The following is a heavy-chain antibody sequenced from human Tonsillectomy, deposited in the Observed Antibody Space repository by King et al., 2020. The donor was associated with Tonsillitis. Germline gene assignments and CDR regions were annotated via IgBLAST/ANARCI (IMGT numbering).Heavy chain of an antibody. CDR1: GYTFTDYH. CDR3: ARENWFYNY. CDR2: INGGSGAK. J-gene: IGHJ1*01. V-gene: IGHV1-2*02. D-gene: IGHD3-9*01. Sequence: VQLVESGAEVQKPGASVKVSCKTSGYTFTDYHLHWVRQAPGQGLEWVGCINGGSGAKHYAQKFQGRLTMTRDTSTTTAFMDLSRLTSDDTALYYCARENWFYNYWGQGTLVTVSS.